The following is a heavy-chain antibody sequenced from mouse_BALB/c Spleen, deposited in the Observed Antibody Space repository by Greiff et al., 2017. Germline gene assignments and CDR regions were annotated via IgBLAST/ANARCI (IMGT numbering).Heavy chain of an antibody. Sequence: EVKLQESGPGLVKPSQSLSLTCTVTGYSITSDYAWNWIRQSPGNKLEWMGYISYSGSTSYNPSLKSLISITRDTSKNQFFLQLNSVTTEDTATYYCARQITTATLYYFDYWGQGTTLTVSS. CDR3: ARQITTATLYYFDY. D-gene: IGHD1-2*01. V-gene: IGHV3-2*02. J-gene: IGHJ2*01. CDR2: ISYSGST. CDR1: GYSITSDYA.